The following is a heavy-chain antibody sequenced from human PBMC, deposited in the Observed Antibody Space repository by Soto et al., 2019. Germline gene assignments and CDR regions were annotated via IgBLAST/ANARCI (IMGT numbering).Heavy chain of an antibody. Sequence: QVQLVQSGAEVKKPVSSVKVSCTASGGSLRNSVISWVRQAPAQRLEWMGGVIPILGTDNDAQKFQGRVTMTADEATSTAYMDLSSLSPDDTALYYCGILGQPGHWGPGTLVIVSS. D-gene: IGHD2-15*01. CDR2: VIPILGTD. CDR1: GGSLRNSV. CDR3: GILGQPGH. J-gene: IGHJ4*02. V-gene: IGHV1-69*01.